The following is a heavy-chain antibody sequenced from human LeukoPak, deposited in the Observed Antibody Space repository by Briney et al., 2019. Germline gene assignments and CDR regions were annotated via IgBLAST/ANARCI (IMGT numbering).Heavy chain of an antibody. Sequence: PGGSLRLSCAASGFTFSSYAMSWVRQAPGKGLEWVSSISSSSSYIYYADSVKGRFTISRDNSKNTLFLQMNSLRAEDTAVYYCARELSSSWYYFDYWGQGTLVTVSS. CDR3: ARELSSSWYYFDY. CDR2: ISSSSSYI. D-gene: IGHD6-13*01. V-gene: IGHV3-21*01. CDR1: GFTFSSYA. J-gene: IGHJ4*02.